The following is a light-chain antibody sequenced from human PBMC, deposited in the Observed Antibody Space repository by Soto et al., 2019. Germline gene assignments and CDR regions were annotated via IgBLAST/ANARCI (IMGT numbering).Light chain of an antibody. CDR2: DAS. J-gene: IGKJ4*01. CDR1: QTISSY. V-gene: IGKV3-11*01. Sequence: EIVLTQSPATLSLSPGERATLSCRASQTISSYLGWYQQKPGQAPRLLIYDASNRAAGIPARVSGSGSGTDFTLPISSLEPEDFEVYYCQQRSKWPLTFRGGTQVEIK. CDR3: QQRSKWPLT.